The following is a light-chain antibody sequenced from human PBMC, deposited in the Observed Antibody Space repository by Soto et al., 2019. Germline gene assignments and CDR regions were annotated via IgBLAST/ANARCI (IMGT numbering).Light chain of an antibody. CDR1: QSVNSN. J-gene: IGKJ1*01. CDR2: GTS. V-gene: IGKV3-20*01. Sequence: EIVLTQSPGTLSLSPGERATLSCRASQSVNSNLAWYQQKAGQAPRLLIYGTSTRATGIPARFSGGGSGTDFTLTISRLEPEDFAVYFCHQYGDSPQTFGQGTKVDIK. CDR3: HQYGDSPQT.